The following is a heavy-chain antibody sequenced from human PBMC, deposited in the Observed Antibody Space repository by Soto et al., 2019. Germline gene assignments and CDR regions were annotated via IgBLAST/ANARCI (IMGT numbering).Heavy chain of an antibody. J-gene: IGHJ4*02. D-gene: IGHD6-19*01. V-gene: IGHV4-31*03. CDR3: MTDHGGW. CDR2: IYHSGTT. CDR1: GGSISRGNYY. Sequence: SETLSLTCTFSGGSISRGNYYWTWIRQYPGKGLEWIGYIYHSGTTYYNPSLKSRVAISVDTSKNQFSLKLSLRVEDTAMYHCMTDHGGWWGPGTLVTVSS.